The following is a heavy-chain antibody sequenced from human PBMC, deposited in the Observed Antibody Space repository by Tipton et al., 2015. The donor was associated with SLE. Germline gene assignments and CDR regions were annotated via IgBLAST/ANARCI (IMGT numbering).Heavy chain of an antibody. V-gene: IGHV3-9*01. J-gene: IGHJ4*02. Sequence: AVSGFTFSGFTMNWVRQAPGKGLEWVSGINWNSYNLDYADSVKGRFSISRDNAKNSLSLQMISLRTEDTAFYYCARDRYSSSTLFEYWGQGTLVTVSS. CDR2: INWNSYNL. CDR3: ARDRYSSSTLFEY. CDR1: GFTFSGFT. D-gene: IGHD6-6*01.